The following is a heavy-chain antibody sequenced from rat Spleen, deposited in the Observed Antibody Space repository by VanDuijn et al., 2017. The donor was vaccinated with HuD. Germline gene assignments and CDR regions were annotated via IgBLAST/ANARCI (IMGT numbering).Heavy chain of an antibody. J-gene: IGHJ3*01. Sequence: QVQLKESGPGLVQPSQTLSLTCTVSGFSLTSNSISWVRQPSGKGPEWMGRMWYDGDTAYNSALKSRLNISRDTSKNQVFLKMNSLQTEDTAIYFCTRTYGGYTSHWFGYWGQGTLVTVSS. CDR2: MWYDGDT. CDR1: GFSLTSNS. D-gene: IGHD1-11*01. CDR3: TRTYGGYTSHWFGY. V-gene: IGHV2-63*01.